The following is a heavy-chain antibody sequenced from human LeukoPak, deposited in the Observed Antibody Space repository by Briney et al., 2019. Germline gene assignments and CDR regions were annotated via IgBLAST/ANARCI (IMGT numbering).Heavy chain of an antibody. CDR1: GYTFTGYF. CDR2: INPHSGVT. V-gene: IGHV1-2*02. Sequence: VASVKVSCKASGYTFTGYFMHWVRQAPGQGLEWMGWINPHSGVTNYAQNFQGRVTMTRDTSISTAYMELSRLRSDDTAVYYCARDLGMRSDYYYYYMDVWGKGTTVTISS. D-gene: IGHD6-13*01. CDR3: ARDLGMRSDYYYYYMDV. J-gene: IGHJ6*03.